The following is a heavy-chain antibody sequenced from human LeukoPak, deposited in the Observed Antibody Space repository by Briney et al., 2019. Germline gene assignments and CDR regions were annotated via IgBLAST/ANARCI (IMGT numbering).Heavy chain of an antibody. V-gene: IGHV3-30*18. Sequence: GGALRLSCAASGFTFSNYGMHWVRQAPGKGLEWVAFISYDGNNQYYADSVKGLFTIARDNSKNTLYLQTNSLRPEDTAVYYCAKTVNFYDSRRLDYWGQGALVTVSS. J-gene: IGHJ4*02. D-gene: IGHD3-22*01. CDR1: GFTFSNYG. CDR3: AKTVNFYDSRRLDY. CDR2: ISYDGNNQ.